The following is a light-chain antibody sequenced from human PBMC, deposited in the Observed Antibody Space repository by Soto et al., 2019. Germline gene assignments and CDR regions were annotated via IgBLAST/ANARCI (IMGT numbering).Light chain of an antibody. CDR3: SSYTSSSTLV. CDR1: SSDVGGYNY. J-gene: IGLJ2*01. V-gene: IGLV2-14*01. Sequence: QSALTQPDSVSGSPGQSITISCTGTSSDVGGYNYVSWYQQHPGKAPKLMIYDVSNRPSGVSNRFSGSKSGNTASLTISGLQAEGEGDYYCSSYTSSSTLVFGGGTKLTVL. CDR2: DVS.